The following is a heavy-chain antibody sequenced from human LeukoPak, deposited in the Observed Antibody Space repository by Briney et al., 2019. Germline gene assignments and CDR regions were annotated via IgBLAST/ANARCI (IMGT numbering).Heavy chain of an antibody. J-gene: IGHJ3*02. CDR1: GYTFTSYG. CDR2: IIPILGIA. Sequence: SVKGSCKASGYTFTSYGMSWVRQAPGQGHEWMGRIIPILGIANYAQKFQGRVTITADKSTSTAYMELSSLRSEDTAVYYCASGMATINPIGAFDIWGQGTMVTVSS. CDR3: ASGMATINPIGAFDI. V-gene: IGHV1-69*04. D-gene: IGHD5-24*01.